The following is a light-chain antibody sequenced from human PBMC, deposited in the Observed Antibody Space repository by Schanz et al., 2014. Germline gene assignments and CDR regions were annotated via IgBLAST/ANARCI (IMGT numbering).Light chain of an antibody. CDR2: EVN. CDR3: CSYAGSSTLL. CDR1: SSDVGGYNY. Sequence: QSVLTQPPSASGSPGQSVTFSCTGTSSDVGGYNYVSWYQQHPGKAPKLMIYEVNKRPSGVPDRFSGSKSGNTASLTISGLQAEDEADYYCCSYAGSSTLLFGGGTKLTVL. V-gene: IGLV2-8*01. J-gene: IGLJ2*01.